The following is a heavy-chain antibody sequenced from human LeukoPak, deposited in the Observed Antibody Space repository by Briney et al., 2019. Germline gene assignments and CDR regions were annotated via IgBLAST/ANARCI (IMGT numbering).Heavy chain of an antibody. J-gene: IGHJ4*02. CDR1: GFTFTSSA. V-gene: IGHV1-58*01. D-gene: IGHD3-10*01. CDR3: AAQRITMVRGAPSFDY. Sequence: SVKVSCKASGFTFTSSAVQWVRQARGQRLEWIGRIVVGSGNTNYAQKFQERVTITRDMSTSTAYMELSSLRSEDTAVYYCAAQRITMVRGAPSFDYWGQGTLVTVSS. CDR2: IVVGSGNT.